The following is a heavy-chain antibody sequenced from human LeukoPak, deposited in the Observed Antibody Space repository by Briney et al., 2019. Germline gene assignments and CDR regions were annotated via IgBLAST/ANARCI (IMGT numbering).Heavy chain of an antibody. CDR2: ISYEGSNQ. CDR1: GFTFSSYA. V-gene: IGHV3-30*04. CDR3: AWGGELERRLLIFDY. D-gene: IGHD1-1*01. Sequence: GRSLRLSCAASGFTFSSYAIHWFRQAPRKGLEWVAVISYEGSNQHQPDAVKGRFTISRDNSKNTLYLQMNSLRAEDTAVYYCAWGGELERRLLIFDYWGQGTLVSVSS. J-gene: IGHJ4*02.